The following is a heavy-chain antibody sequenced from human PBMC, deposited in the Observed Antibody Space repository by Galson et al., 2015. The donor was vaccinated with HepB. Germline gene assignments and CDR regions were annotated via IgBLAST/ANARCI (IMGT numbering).Heavy chain of an antibody. D-gene: IGHD6-19*01. V-gene: IGHV1-18*04. Sequence: SVKVSCKASGYTFTSYGISWVRQAPGQGLEWMGWISAYNGNTNYAQKLQGRVTMTTDTSTSTAYMELRSLRSDDTAVYYCARATAVAGSVGWFDPWGQGTLVTVSS. CDR3: ARATAVAGSVGWFDP. J-gene: IGHJ5*02. CDR2: ISAYNGNT. CDR1: GYTFTSYG.